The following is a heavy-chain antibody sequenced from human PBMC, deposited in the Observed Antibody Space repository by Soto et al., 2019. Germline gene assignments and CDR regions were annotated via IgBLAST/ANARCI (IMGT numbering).Heavy chain of an antibody. CDR2: INSDGSRT. D-gene: IGHD3-10*02. Sequence: KGLLWVSHINSDGSRTNYADSVKGRFTNSRDNAKNTLYLQMNSLKAEDTAVFYFFFKAEDGIRDVRSVSAFLLNRSSDL. J-gene: IGHJ2*01. CDR3: FFKAEDGIRDVRSVSAFLLNRSSDL. V-gene: IGHV3-74*01.